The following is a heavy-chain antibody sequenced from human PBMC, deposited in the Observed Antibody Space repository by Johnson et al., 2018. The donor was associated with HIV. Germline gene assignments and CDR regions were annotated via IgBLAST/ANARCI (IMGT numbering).Heavy chain of an antibody. CDR3: TTVIQQLVQRHDAFDI. J-gene: IGHJ3*02. V-gene: IGHV3-15*01. CDR2: ITSKTDGGTT. Sequence: VQLVESGGGLVQPGGSLRLSCAASGFTFSNAWMSWVRQAPGKGLEWVGRITSKTDGGTTDYAAPVKGRFTISRYDSKNTLYLQMNSLKTEDTAVYYCTTVIQQLVQRHDAFDIWGQGTMVTVSS. D-gene: IGHD6-6*01. CDR1: GFTFSNAW.